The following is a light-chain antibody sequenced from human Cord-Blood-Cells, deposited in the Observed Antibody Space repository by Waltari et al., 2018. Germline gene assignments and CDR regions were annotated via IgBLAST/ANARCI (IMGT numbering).Light chain of an antibody. CDR3: AAWDDSLSGRV. Sequence: QSVLTQPPSASGTPGQRVTIPCSGSSSNIGSNYVYWYQQLPGTAPKLLIYRNNRRPSGGPDRFSGSKSGTSASLAISGLRSEDETDYYCAAWDDSLSGRVFGGGTKLTVL. CDR2: RNN. V-gene: IGLV1-47*01. CDR1: SSNIGSNY. J-gene: IGLJ3*02.